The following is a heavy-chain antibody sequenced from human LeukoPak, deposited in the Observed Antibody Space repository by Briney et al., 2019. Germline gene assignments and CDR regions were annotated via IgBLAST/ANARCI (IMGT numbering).Heavy chain of an antibody. D-gene: IGHD3-22*01. Sequence: ASVKVSCKASGYTFTGYYMHWVRQAPGQGLEWMGWINPNSGGTNYAQKFQGRVTMTRDTSISTAYMELSRLRSDDTAVYYCACPYYYDSSGYYHSFDYWGQGTLVTVSS. CDR3: ACPYYYDSSGYYHSFDY. V-gene: IGHV1-2*02. CDR1: GYTFTGYY. J-gene: IGHJ4*02. CDR2: INPNSGGT.